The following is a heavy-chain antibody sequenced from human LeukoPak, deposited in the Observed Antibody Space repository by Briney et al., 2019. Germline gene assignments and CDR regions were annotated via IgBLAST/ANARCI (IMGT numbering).Heavy chain of an antibody. J-gene: IGHJ4*02. CDR2: VFYSGSK. V-gene: IGHV4-39*07. D-gene: IGHD6-19*01. Sequence: SETLSLTCNVSGGSISNRAYYWAWIRQPPGKGLEWIGSVFYSGSKYSNPSLESRLTISVDTSKNQFSLKLSSVTAADTAVYYCARGLEFSGSGWYFPILFTGDYWGQGTLVTVSS. CDR3: ARGLEFSGSGWYFPILFTGDY. CDR1: GGSISNRAYY.